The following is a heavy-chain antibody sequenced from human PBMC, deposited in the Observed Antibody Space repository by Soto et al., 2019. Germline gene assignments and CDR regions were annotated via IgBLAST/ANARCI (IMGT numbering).Heavy chain of an antibody. CDR2: IGPYNGNT. CDR3: ARCYCSVGSCYTCWHFDL. J-gene: IGHJ2*01. V-gene: IGHV1-18*01. Sequence: QVQLVQSGAEVKKPGASVKVSCKASGYTFNNYGISWVRQAPGQGLEWMGWIGPYNGNTDHAENFQRRVTMTTDTSTNTAYMATRSLRSDDTALYYCARCYCSVGSCYTCWHFDLWGRGTLVTVS. CDR1: GYTFNNYG. D-gene: IGHD2-15*01.